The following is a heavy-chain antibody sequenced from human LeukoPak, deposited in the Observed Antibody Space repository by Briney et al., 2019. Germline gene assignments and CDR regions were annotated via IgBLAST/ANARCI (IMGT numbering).Heavy chain of an antibody. J-gene: IGHJ4*02. D-gene: IGHD3-10*01. CDR2: ISWNSGSI. CDR1: GFTFDDYA. V-gene: IGHV3-9*01. CDR3: AQGDMIRGVIINLDY. Sequence: GGSLRLSCAASGFTFDDYAMHWVRQAPGKGLEWVSGISWNSGSIGYADSVKGRFTISRDNAKNSLYLQMNSLRAEDTAAYYCAQGDMIRGVIINLDYWGQGTLVTASS.